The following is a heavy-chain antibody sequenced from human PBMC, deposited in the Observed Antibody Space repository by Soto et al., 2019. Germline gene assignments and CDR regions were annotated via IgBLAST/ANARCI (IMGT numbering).Heavy chain of an antibody. D-gene: IGHD3-22*01. CDR3: ARQIYDSDTGPNFQYYFDS. CDR1: GDSFPGYW. CDR2: IDPSDSQT. J-gene: IGHJ4*02. V-gene: IGHV5-10-1*01. Sequence: GECLRIQCRRYGDSFPGYWITWVRQKPGKGLEWMGRIDPSDSQTYYSPSFRGHVTISVTKSITTAFLQWSSLRASDTAMYYCARQIYDSDTGPNFQYYFDSWGQGTPVPVSS.